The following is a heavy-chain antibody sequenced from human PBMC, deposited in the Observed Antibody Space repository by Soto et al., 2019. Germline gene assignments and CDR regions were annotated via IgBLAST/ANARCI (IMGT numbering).Heavy chain of an antibody. CDR3: ARDLIIAAAGQYYYYYYGMDV. Sequence: GASVKVSCKASGYTFTGYYMHWVRQAPGQGLEWMGWINPNSGGTNYAQKFQGWVTMTRDTSISTAYMELSRLRSDDTAVYYCARDLIIAAAGQYYYYYYGMDVWGQGTTVTVSS. V-gene: IGHV1-2*04. CDR1: GYTFTGYY. J-gene: IGHJ6*02. D-gene: IGHD6-13*01. CDR2: INPNSGGT.